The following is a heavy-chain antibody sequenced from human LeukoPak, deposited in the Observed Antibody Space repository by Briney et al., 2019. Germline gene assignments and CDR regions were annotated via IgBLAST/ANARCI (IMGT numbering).Heavy chain of an antibody. Sequence: SEALSLTCAVYGGSFSGYYWSWIRQPPGKGLEWIGEINHSGSTNYNPSLKSRVTISVDTSKNQFSLKLSSVTAADTAVYYCARDTSAAAGTGFNYYYMDVWGKGTTVTVSS. J-gene: IGHJ6*03. D-gene: IGHD6-13*01. CDR3: ARDTSAAAGTGFNYYYMDV. CDR2: INHSGST. CDR1: GGSFSGYY. V-gene: IGHV4-34*01.